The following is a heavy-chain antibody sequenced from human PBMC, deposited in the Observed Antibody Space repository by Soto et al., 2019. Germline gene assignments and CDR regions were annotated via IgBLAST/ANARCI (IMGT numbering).Heavy chain of an antibody. CDR3: ARQYCSGGSCCAYHVDH. J-gene: IGHJ4*02. D-gene: IGHD2-15*01. V-gene: IGHV4-59*08. Sequence: ETLSLTCTVSGGSISSYYWSWIRQPPGKGLEWIGYIYYSGSTNYNPSLKSRVTISVDTSKNQFSLKLSSVTAADTAVYYCARQYCSGGSCCAYHVDHCVQGTLFT. CDR1: GGSISSYY. CDR2: IYYSGST.